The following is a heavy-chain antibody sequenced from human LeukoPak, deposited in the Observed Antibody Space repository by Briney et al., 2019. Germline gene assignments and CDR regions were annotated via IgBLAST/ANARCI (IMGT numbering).Heavy chain of an antibody. Sequence: PSETLSLTCTVPAGSISSSSYYWGWIRQPPGKGLEWIGSIYYSGTTYYNPSLKSRVTISVDTSKNQFSLKLSSVTAADTAVYYCASWYYYDSSGYYWEYFQHWGQGTLVTVSS. D-gene: IGHD3-22*01. CDR1: AGSISSSSYY. CDR2: IYYSGTT. CDR3: ASWYYYDSSGYYWEYFQH. V-gene: IGHV4-39*01. J-gene: IGHJ1*01.